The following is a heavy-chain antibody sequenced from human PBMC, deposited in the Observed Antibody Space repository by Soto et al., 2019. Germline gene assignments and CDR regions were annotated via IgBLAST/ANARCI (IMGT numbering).Heavy chain of an antibody. D-gene: IGHD6-19*01. J-gene: IGHJ4*02. CDR2: ISYDGSNK. CDR3: AKDSDYSSGWYGKFDY. Sequence: QVHLVESGGGVVQPGRSLRLSCAASGFTFSSYGMHWVRQAPGKGLEWVALISYDGSNKYYADSVKGRFTISRDNSKNTLYLQMNSLRAEDTAVYYCAKDSDYSSGWYGKFDYWGQGTLVTVSS. V-gene: IGHV3-30*18. CDR1: GFTFSSYG.